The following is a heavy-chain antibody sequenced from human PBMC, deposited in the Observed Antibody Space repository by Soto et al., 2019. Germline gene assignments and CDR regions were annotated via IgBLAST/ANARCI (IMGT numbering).Heavy chain of an antibody. CDR2: ISSSSSYI. Sequence: EVQLVESGGGLVKPGGSLRLSCSASGFTFSSYSMNWVRQAPGKGLEWVSSISSSSSYIYYADSVKGRFTISRDNAKNSLYLQMNSLRAEDTAVYYCARESLSGGDCLDYWCQGTLVTVSS. D-gene: IGHD2-21*02. J-gene: IGHJ4*02. CDR3: ARESLSGGDCLDY. CDR1: GFTFSSYS. V-gene: IGHV3-21*01.